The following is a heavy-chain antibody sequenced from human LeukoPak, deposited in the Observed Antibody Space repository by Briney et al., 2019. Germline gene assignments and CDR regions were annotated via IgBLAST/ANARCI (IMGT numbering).Heavy chain of an antibody. CDR3: ARAKYSSRWSLDY. CDR1: GFTFNISW. V-gene: IGHV3-74*03. Sequence: PGGSLRLSCATPGFTFNISWMQWVRQVPGKGLVWVSRIDSNGGGATYADSVKGRLTTSRDNDNNTMYLQMNSLRAEDTAIYYCARAKYSSRWSLDYWGQGALVTVSS. D-gene: IGHD6-13*01. CDR2: IDSNGGGA. J-gene: IGHJ4*02.